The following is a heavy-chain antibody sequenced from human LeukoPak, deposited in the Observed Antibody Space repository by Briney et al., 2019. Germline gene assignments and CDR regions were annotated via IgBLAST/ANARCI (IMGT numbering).Heavy chain of an antibody. V-gene: IGHV1-69*05. CDR1: GGTFSSYA. Sequence: ASVKVSCKASGGTFSSYAINWVRQAPGQGLEWMGRIIPIFGTANYAQKFQGRVTITTDESTSTAYMELSSLRSEDTAVYYCARDQVRGMSMFHMDYWGQGTLVTVSS. D-gene: IGHD3-10*01. CDR3: ARDQVRGMSMFHMDY. CDR2: IIPIFGTA. J-gene: IGHJ4*02.